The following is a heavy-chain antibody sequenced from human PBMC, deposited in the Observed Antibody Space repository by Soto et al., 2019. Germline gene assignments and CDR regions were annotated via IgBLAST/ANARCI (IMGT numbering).Heavy chain of an antibody. V-gene: IGHV3-11*01. CDR2: ISSSGETI. Sequence: QVQLVESGGGLVKPGGSLRLSCVASGFTFSDYFMSWIRQAPGKGLEWLAYISSSGETIYYADSVKGRFTISRDNAKNSLYVQMNSLRDEETAVYYCARRAVAVVYFDYWGQGTQVTVSS. D-gene: IGHD2-15*01. CDR1: GFTFSDYF. CDR3: ARRAVAVVYFDY. J-gene: IGHJ4*02.